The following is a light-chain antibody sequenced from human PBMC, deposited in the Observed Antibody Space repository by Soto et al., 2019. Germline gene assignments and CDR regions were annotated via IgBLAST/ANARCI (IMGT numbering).Light chain of an antibody. CDR1: SSDVGNYNY. CDR2: DVN. V-gene: IGLV2-11*01. CDR3: RSYAGSYTWV. J-gene: IGLJ3*02. Sequence: QSALTQPRSVSGSPGQSVTISCTGTSSDVGNYNYVSWYQQHPGKAPKVMIYDVNKWPSGVPDRFSGSKSGNTASLTISVLQAEDDADYYCRSYAGSYTWVFGGGTKLTV.